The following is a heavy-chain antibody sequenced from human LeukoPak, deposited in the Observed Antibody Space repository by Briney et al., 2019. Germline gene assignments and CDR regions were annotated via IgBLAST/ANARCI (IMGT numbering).Heavy chain of an antibody. CDR1: GFTFSDYY. CDR2: ISSSGSAT. D-gene: IGHD3-10*01. Sequence: PGGSLRLSCAASGFTFSDYYMSWMRQAPGKGLEWVSYISSSGSATYYADSVKGRFTISGDNAKNSLYLQMNSLRAEDTAVHYCARDRGEQPPAPYSRRGGGFDYWGQGTLVTVSS. J-gene: IGHJ4*02. V-gene: IGHV3-11*04. CDR3: ARDRGEQPPAPYSRRGGGFDY.